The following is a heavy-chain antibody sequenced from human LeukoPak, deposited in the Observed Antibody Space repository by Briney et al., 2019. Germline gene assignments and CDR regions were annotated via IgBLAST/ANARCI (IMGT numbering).Heavy chain of an antibody. J-gene: IGHJ3*02. D-gene: IGHD3-16*01. CDR2: INSDGSST. V-gene: IGHV3-74*01. CDR3: ARASGTTGGDPTGALDI. CDR1: GFTFSSYW. Sequence: PGGSLRLSCAASGFTFSSYWMHWVRQAPGKGLVWVSRINSDGSSTSYADSVKGRFTIPRDNAKNTLYLQMNSLRAEDTAVYYCARASGTTGGDPTGALDIWGQGTMVTVSS.